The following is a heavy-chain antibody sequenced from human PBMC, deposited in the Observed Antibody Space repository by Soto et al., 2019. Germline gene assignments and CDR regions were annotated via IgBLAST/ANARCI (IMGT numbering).Heavy chain of an antibody. D-gene: IGHD2-21*01. J-gene: IGHJ6*03. V-gene: IGHV1-69*02. CDR1: GGSFTSYS. CDR3: AKSLLFVDHGYMDV. CDR2: IIPIQGKA. Sequence: QVQLVQSGAELKKPGSSVKVSCEASGGSFTSYSFTWVRQAPGQGLEWMGRIIPIQGKANYELKFQDRVTINAERSTRTVYMELTSLRPEDTAVYFCAKSLLFVDHGYMDVWGKGTTVTVSS.